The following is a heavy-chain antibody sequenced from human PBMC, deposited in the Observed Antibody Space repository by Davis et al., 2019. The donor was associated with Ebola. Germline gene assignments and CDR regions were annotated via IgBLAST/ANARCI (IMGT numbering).Heavy chain of an antibody. CDR1: GFTFSSYS. J-gene: IGHJ4*02. D-gene: IGHD3-3*01. Sequence: GGSLRLSCAASGFTFSSYSMNWVRQAPGKGLEWVSYISSSSSTIYYADSVKGRFTISRDNAKNSLYLQMNSLRAEDTAVYYCARDRESYDFWSGYFDYWGQGTLVTVSS. CDR3: ARDRESYDFWSGYFDY. V-gene: IGHV3-48*04. CDR2: ISSSSSTI.